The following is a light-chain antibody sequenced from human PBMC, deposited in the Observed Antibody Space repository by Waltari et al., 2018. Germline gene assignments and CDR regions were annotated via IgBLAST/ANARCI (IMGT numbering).Light chain of an antibody. CDR3: SSYTSTSAIVL. J-gene: IGLJ2*01. CDR1: SSDIGGYYH. Sequence: QSALTQPASVSASPGQSITISCTGTSSDIGGYYHVSWYQQHPGKAPTLLISDVSKRPLGVSFRFSGSKSGNTASLTISGLQSEDEADYYCSSYTSTSAIVLFGGGTKLTVL. V-gene: IGLV2-14*01. CDR2: DVS.